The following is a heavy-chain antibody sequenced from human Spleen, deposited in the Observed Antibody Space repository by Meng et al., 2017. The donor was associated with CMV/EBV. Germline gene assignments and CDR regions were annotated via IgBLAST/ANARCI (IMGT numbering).Heavy chain of an antibody. V-gene: IGHV4-4*02. J-gene: IGHJ4*02. CDR1: GGSISSSNL. CDR2: IYHSGST. D-gene: IGHD2-21*02. Sequence: QVQLQESGPGLVKPSGTLSRTCAVSGGSISSSNLGTWVRQVPGKGLEWIGEIYHSGSTNYNPSLKSRVTISVDKFKNQFSLKLGSVTAADTAVYYCARIERRRILKYCGSDCSTTDYWGQGTLVTVSS. CDR3: ARIERRRILKYCGSDCSTTDY.